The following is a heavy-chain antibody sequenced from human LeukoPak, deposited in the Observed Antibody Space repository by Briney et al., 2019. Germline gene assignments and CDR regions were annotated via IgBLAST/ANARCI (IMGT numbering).Heavy chain of an antibody. CDR1: GFTFDDYA. V-gene: IGHV3-33*08. Sequence: GRSLRLSCAASGFTFDDYAMHWVRQAPGKGLEWVAVIWSGGRNQYYADSVMGRFTISRDNSRNTLDLQMNSLRVDDTAVYYCVRELGPFTGFDYWGQGTLVTVSS. D-gene: IGHD3-16*01. CDR2: IWSGGRNQ. J-gene: IGHJ4*02. CDR3: VRELGPFTGFDY.